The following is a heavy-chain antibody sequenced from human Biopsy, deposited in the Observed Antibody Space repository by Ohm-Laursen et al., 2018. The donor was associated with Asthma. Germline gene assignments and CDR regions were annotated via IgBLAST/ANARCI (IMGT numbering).Heavy chain of an antibody. Sequence: GSLRLSCSASGFTFSHYNMNWVRQAPGKGLEWVSSITDTSRYIKYADSVKGRFTISRDNAKMSLVMNSLSPEDTGVYYCAKGMGSGPVVDGFDIWGQGTTVTISS. CDR1: GFTFSHYN. V-gene: IGHV3-21*01. D-gene: IGHD5-24*01. J-gene: IGHJ3*02. CDR2: ITDTSRYI. CDR3: AKGMGSGPVVDGFDI.